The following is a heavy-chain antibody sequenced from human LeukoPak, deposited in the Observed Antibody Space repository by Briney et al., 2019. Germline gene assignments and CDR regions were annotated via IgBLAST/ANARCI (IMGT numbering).Heavy chain of an antibody. J-gene: IGHJ4*02. CDR3: ARRNPGYSSSWYFNDY. V-gene: IGHV3-21*01. D-gene: IGHD6-13*01. CDR2: ISSNFSYI. Sequence: GGSLRLSCAASGFTFSIYSMNWVRQAPGKGLEWVSSISSNFSYIHYADSVKGRFTISRDNAKNSLYLQMSSLRAEDTAVYYCARRNPGYSSSWYFNDYWGQGTLVTVSS. CDR1: GFTFSIYS.